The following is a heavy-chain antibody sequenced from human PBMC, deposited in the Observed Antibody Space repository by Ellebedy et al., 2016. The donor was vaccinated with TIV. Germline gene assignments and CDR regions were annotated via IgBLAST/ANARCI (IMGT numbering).Heavy chain of an antibody. J-gene: IGHJ4*02. CDR1: GFTFISYA. CDR3: ARDSRSAAKIDY. V-gene: IGHV3-23*01. CDR2: VSGSGGST. Sequence: GESLKISXAASGFTFISYAMSWVRQAPGKGLEWVSAVSGSGGSTYYADSVKGRFTMSRDNSKNTLYLQMNSLRDEDTAVYYCARDSRSAAKIDYWGQGTLVTVSS. D-gene: IGHD2-2*01.